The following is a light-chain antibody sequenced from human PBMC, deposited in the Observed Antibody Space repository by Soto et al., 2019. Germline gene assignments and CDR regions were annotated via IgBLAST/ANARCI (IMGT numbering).Light chain of an antibody. CDR1: SFNIGNNY. CDR3: GTWDSGMSAAGWV. CDR2: HND. Sequence: QSALTQPPSVSAAPGQKVTISCSGSSFNIGNNYVSWFQQLPGAAPKLLIYHNDKRPSGIPDRFSGSKSGTSATLGITGLQTGDEADYYCGTWDSGMSAAGWVFGGGTKVTVL. J-gene: IGLJ3*02. V-gene: IGLV1-51*01.